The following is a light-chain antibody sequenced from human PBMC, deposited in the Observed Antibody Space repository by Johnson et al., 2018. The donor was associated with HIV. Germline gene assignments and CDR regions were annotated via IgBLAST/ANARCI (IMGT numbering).Light chain of an antibody. Sequence: QLVLTQPPSVSAAPGQKVTISCSGSSSNIGNKYVSWYQQLPGTAPKLLIYENTKRPSGIPDRFSGSKSGTSATLDITGLHTGDEADYYCGTWDTSLSAGGVFGSGTKVTVL. J-gene: IGLJ1*01. V-gene: IGLV1-51*02. CDR3: GTWDTSLSAGGV. CDR2: ENT. CDR1: SSNIGNKY.